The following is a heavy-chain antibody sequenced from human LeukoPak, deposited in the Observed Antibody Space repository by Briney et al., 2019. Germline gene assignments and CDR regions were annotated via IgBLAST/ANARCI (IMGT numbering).Heavy chain of an antibody. D-gene: IGHD3-10*01. J-gene: IGHJ4*02. V-gene: IGHV4-34*01. CDR3: ARGKDIRYYYGSGSYYY. Sequence: SGTLSLTCAVYGGSFSGYYWSWIRQPPGKGLEWIGEINHSGSTNYNPSLKSRVTISVDTSKNQFSLKLSSVTAADTAVYYCARGKDIRYYYGSGSYYYWGQGTLVTVSS. CDR2: INHSGST. CDR1: GGSFSGYY.